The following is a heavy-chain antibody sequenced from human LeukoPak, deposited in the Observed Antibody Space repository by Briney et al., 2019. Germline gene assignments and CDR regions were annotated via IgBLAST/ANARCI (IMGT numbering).Heavy chain of an antibody. CDR1: GFTFDDYA. Sequence: GRSLRLSCAASGFTFDDYAMHWVRQAPGKGLEWVSGISWNSGSIGYADSVKGRFTISRDNAKNSLYLQMNSLRAEDTALYYCAKGLGILYYYGMDVWGQGTTVTVSS. J-gene: IGHJ6*02. V-gene: IGHV3-9*01. D-gene: IGHD7-27*01. CDR3: AKGLGILYYYGMDV. CDR2: ISWNSGSI.